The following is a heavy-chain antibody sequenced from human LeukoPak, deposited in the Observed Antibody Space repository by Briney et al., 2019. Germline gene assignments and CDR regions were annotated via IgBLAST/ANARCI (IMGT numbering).Heavy chain of an antibody. Sequence: GGSLRLSCAASGFTFSSYAMTWVRQAPGKGLEWVSSISSSSSYIYYADSVKGRFTISRDNAKSSLYLQMNSLRVEDTAVYYCARAYSGTYGLGYYYMDVWGKGTTVTISS. D-gene: IGHD1-26*01. CDR3: ARAYSGTYGLGYYYMDV. CDR1: GFTFSSYA. J-gene: IGHJ6*03. CDR2: ISSSSSYI. V-gene: IGHV3-21*01.